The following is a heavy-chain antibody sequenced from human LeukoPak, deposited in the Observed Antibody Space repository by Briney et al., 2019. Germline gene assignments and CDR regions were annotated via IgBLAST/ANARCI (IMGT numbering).Heavy chain of an antibody. D-gene: IGHD2-15*01. CDR3: ARGDILVSSVRFFEY. CDR2: IKQDGSEK. J-gene: IGHJ4*02. CDR1: GFTFSNYW. V-gene: IGHV3-7*04. Sequence: PGGSLRLSCAASGFTFSNYWMSWVRQAPGKGLEWVADIKQDGSEKYYVDSVKGRFTISRDNAKNPLYLQMNSLRAEDTAVYYCARGDILVSSVRFFEYWGQGTLVTVSS.